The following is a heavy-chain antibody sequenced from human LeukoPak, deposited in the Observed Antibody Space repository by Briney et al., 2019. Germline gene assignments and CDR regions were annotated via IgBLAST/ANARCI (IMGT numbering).Heavy chain of an antibody. CDR2: ISWYSGII. J-gene: IGHJ4*02. D-gene: IGHD3-22*01. V-gene: IGHV3-9*01. CDR3: AKARFVHDSSSNAN. Sequence: GGSLSLSCVASGFPFDYYVMLGLRQTAARGREWVSSISWYSGIIVYADAVKGRFTIIRDNAKNSLYLQMNRLSVEDTALYFCAKARFVHDSSSNANWGQGTLVTVSS. CDR1: GFPFDYYV.